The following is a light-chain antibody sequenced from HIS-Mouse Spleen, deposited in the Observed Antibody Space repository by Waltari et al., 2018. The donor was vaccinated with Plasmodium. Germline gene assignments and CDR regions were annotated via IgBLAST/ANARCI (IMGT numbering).Light chain of an antibody. CDR2: KVS. CDR1: QSLVYSDGNTY. Sequence: DVVMTQSPLSLPVTLGQPASISCRSSQSLVYSDGNTYLNWCQQRPGQSPRRLIYKVSSRDSGVPDRFSGSGSGTDFTLKISRVEAEDVGVDYCMQGTHWPPRVTFGGGTKVEIK. V-gene: IGKV2-30*01. J-gene: IGKJ4*01. CDR3: MQGTHWPPRVT.